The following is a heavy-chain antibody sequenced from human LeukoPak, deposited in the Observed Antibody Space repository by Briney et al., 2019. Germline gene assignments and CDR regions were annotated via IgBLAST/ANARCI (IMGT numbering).Heavy chain of an antibody. V-gene: IGHV3-7*01. CDR2: INQDGSEK. CDR1: GFTFSSYW. J-gene: IGHJ4*02. CDR3: ASDRDYYDSTGYLFDY. D-gene: IGHD3-22*01. Sequence: GGSLRLSCAASGFTFSSYWMSWVRQAPGKGLEWVANINQDGSEKNYVDSVKGRFTISRDNAKNSMYLQMNSLRAEDTGVYYCASDRDYYDSTGYLFDYWGQGTLVTVSS.